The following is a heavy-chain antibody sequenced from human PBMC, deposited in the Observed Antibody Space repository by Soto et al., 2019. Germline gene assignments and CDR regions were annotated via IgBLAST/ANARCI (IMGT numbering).Heavy chain of an antibody. V-gene: IGHV4-34*01. CDR1: GGSFSGHF. Sequence: PSETLSLTCSVHGGSFSGHFGSWIRQPPGKGLEWIGEINNSGGTNYNPSLKSRVTISVATSRNQFSLKVNSVTAADTAVYLCARGSAGRGYYYSGMDVWSKGTRVTVS. CDR3: ARGSAGRGYYYSGMDV. J-gene: IGHJ6*04. CDR2: INNSGGT.